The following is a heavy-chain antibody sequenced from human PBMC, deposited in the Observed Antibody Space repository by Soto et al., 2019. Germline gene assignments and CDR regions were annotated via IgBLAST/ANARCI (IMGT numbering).Heavy chain of an antibody. CDR3: ARDFWGWQLGPFDY. CDR2: ISYDGSNK. Sequence: GGSLRLSCAASGFTFSSYAMHWVRQAPGKGLEWVAVISYDGSNKYYADSVKGRFTISRDNSKNTLYLQMNSLRAEDTAVYYCARDFWGWQLGPFDYWGQGTRVTVSS. D-gene: IGHD3-16*01. V-gene: IGHV3-30-3*01. J-gene: IGHJ4*02. CDR1: GFTFSSYA.